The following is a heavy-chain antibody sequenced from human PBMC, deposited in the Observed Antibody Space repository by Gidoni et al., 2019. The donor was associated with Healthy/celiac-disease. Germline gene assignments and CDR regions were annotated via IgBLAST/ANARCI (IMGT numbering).Heavy chain of an antibody. CDR1: GITCSSSA. Sequence: EVQLLESGGGLVQPGGSLRLSWAASGITCSSSAMSRVRQAPGKGLECVSAISGSGGSTYYADSVKGRFTISRDNSKNTLYLQMNSLRAEDTAVYYCAKRRDLTIFGVVTPLDYWGQGTLVTVSS. J-gene: IGHJ4*02. CDR2: ISGSGGST. V-gene: IGHV3-23*01. D-gene: IGHD3-3*01. CDR3: AKRRDLTIFGVVTPLDY.